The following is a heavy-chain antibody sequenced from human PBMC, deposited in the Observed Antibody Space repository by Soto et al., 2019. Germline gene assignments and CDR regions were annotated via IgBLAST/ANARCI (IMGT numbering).Heavy chain of an antibody. D-gene: IGHD1-1*01. V-gene: IGHV4-31*03. J-gene: IGHJ2*01. CDR1: GGAITTGGYF. CDR3: ARALRPPGNPGYWYFDL. Sequence: QLQLQESGPGLVKPSQTLSLTCTVSGGAITTGGYFWTWIRQHPGKGLEWIGYIYYSGSTDYNPSLKSRVTVLLDTSTNQFSLKLRSVTAADTAVYYCARALRPPGNPGYWYFDLWGRGTQVTVSS. CDR2: IYYSGST.